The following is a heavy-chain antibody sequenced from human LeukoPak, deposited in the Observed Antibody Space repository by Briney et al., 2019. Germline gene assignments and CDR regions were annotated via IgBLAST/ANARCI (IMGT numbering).Heavy chain of an antibody. CDR1: VYTFTSYG. Sequence: GASVKVSCKASVYTFTSYGISWVRQAPGQGLEWMGWISAYNGNTNYAQKLQGRVTMTTDTSTSTAYMDLRSLRSDDTAVYYCTRDHCRGDNCPSFDYWGQGTLVTVSS. V-gene: IGHV1-18*04. J-gene: IGHJ4*02. CDR3: TRDHCRGDNCPSFDY. CDR2: ISAYNGNT. D-gene: IGHD2-15*01.